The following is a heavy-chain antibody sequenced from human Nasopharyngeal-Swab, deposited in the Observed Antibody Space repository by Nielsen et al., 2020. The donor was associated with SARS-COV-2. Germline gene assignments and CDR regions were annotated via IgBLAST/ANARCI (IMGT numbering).Heavy chain of an antibody. Sequence: GESLKISCAASGFTFSNYWMTWVRQAPGKGPEWVANIKEDGSEKSYVDSVKGRFTISRDNAKSSLSLQINSLRGEDTAVYYCADPPSGYWGQGTRVTVSS. CDR3: ADPPSGY. V-gene: IGHV3-7*03. CDR2: IKEDGSEK. CDR1: GFTFSNYW. J-gene: IGHJ4*02. D-gene: IGHD3-10*01.